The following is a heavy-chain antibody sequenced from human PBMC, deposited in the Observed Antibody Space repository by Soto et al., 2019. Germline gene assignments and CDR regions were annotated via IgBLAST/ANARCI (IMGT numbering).Heavy chain of an antibody. Sequence: QVQLVESGGGVVQPGRSLRLSCAAPGFTFSSYGMHWVRQAPGKGLEWVAVIWYDGSNKYYADSVKGRFTISRDNSKNTLYLQMNSLRAEDTAVYYCARSGVAGWNYFDYWGQGTLVTVSS. D-gene: IGHD6-19*01. CDR3: ARSGVAGWNYFDY. V-gene: IGHV3-33*01. CDR1: GFTFSSYG. CDR2: IWYDGSNK. J-gene: IGHJ4*02.